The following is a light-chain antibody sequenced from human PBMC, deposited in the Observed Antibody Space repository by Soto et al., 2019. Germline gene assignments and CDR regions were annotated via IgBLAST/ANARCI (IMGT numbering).Light chain of an antibody. J-gene: IGKJ2*01. CDR2: GAS. CDR1: QIISTN. Sequence: EIVMTQSPATLSVSPGDRATLSCRASQIISTNLAWYQQKPGQAPRLLIYGASARATGIPARFSGSGSGTEFTLTITSLQSEDCAVYYCQQYNSWPPYTFGQGTKLEI. V-gene: IGKV3-15*01. CDR3: QQYNSWPPYT.